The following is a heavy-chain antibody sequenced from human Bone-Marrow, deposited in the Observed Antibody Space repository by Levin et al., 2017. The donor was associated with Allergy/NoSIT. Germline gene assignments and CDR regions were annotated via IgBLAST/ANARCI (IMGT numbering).Heavy chain of an antibody. CDR1: GGTFSSYI. V-gene: IGHV1-69*04. J-gene: IGHJ1*01. D-gene: IGHD6-19*01. CDR3: ARDWATVTGPRYFHH. CDR2: IIPIVGIT. Sequence: ASVKVSCKASGGTFSSYIIHWVRQAPGQGLEWMGRIIPIVGITNYAQKFQGRVTITADKSTSTAYMELSRLTSEDTAVYYCARDWATVTGPRYFHHWGQGTLVTVSS.